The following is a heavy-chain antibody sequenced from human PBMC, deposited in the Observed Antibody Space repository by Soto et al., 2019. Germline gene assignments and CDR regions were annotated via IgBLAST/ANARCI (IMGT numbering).Heavy chain of an antibody. CDR3: ARGGYCSGGSCPGDAFDI. D-gene: IGHD2-15*01. V-gene: IGHV3-33*01. J-gene: IGHJ3*02. Sequence: GGSLRLSCAASGFTFSSYGMHWVRQAPGKGLEWVAVIWYDGSNKYYADSVKGRFTISRDNSKNTLYLQMNSLRAEDTAVYYCARGGYCSGGSCPGDAFDIWGQGTMVTVSS. CDR1: GFTFSSYG. CDR2: IWYDGSNK.